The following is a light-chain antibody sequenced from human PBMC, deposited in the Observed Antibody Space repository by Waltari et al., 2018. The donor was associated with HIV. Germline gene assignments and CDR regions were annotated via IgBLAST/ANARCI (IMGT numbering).Light chain of an antibody. CDR2: DVN. J-gene: IGLJ2*01. Sequence: QSALTQPRSVSGSPGQSVTISCAGTSDDVGFYDYVSWYQPHPGSAPKLIIYDVNKRPSGVSDRFSGSKSGNTASLTISGLQAEDEANYYCCSYATSRVIFGGGTMVTAL. CDR1: SDDVGFYDY. CDR3: CSYATSRVI. V-gene: IGLV2-11*01.